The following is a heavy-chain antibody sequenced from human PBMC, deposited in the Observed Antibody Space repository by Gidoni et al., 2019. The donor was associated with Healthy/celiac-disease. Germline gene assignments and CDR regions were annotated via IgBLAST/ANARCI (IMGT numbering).Heavy chain of an antibody. V-gene: IGHV4-39*01. J-gene: IGHJ4*02. Sequence: QLQLPESGPGLVKPSENLSLTCSVSGGSVSSSTHYWAWIRQPPGKGLEWIGSVYYSGSTYFNPSLKSRVTISVDTSKNQFSLRLNSVTAADTAVYYCARPAGSGYLHYFDFWGQGTLVTVSS. CDR2: VYYSGST. CDR1: GGSVSSSTHY. D-gene: IGHD3-22*01. CDR3: ARPAGSGYLHYFDF.